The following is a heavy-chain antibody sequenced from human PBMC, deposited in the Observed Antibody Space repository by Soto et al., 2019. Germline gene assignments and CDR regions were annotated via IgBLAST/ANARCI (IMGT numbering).Heavy chain of an antibody. CDR3: ARVPRITIFGVVKKIRDYGMDV. D-gene: IGHD3-3*01. V-gene: IGHV1-46*01. J-gene: IGHJ6*02. CDR2: INPSGGST. Sequence: ASVKVSCKASGYTFTSYYMHWVRQAPGQGLEWMGIINPSGGSTSYAQKFQGRVTMTRDTSTSTVYMELSSLRSEDTAVYYCARVPRITIFGVVKKIRDYGMDVWGQGTTVTVSS. CDR1: GYTFTSYY.